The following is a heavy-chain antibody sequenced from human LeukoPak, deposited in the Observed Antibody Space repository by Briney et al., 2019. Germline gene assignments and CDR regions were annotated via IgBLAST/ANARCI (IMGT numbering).Heavy chain of an antibody. Sequence: SETLSLTCTVSGIPISNYYGNWIRQSPGKGLEWIGYIYYSGSTDYNPSLKSRVTISVDTSKRQFSLELSSVTAADTAVYYWARGGVVGTMLRGINWFDPWGPGTLVAVSS. CDR1: GIPISNYY. V-gene: IGHV4-59*01. D-gene: IGHD3-10*01. CDR3: ARGGVVGTMLRGINWFDP. J-gene: IGHJ5*02. CDR2: IYYSGST.